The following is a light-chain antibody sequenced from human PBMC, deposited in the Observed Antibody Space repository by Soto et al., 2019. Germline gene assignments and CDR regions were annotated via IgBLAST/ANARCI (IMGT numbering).Light chain of an antibody. Sequence: QSLLNQPPSPSGSPGQSVTISCTGTKNDIGVYDFVSWYQHHPGKAPRLIIYEVVQRPSGVPDRFSGSKSGNTASLTVSGLQAADEADYFCKSYAGSNTYVFGSGTKVTVL. CDR3: KSYAGSNTYV. V-gene: IGLV2-8*01. J-gene: IGLJ1*01. CDR2: EVV. CDR1: KNDIGVYDF.